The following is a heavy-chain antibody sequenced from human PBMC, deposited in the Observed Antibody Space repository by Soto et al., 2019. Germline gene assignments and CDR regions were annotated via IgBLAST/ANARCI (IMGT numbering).Heavy chain of an antibody. CDR1: GYSFTSYW. V-gene: IGHV5-10-1*01. Sequence: GESLKISCKGSGYSFTSYWISWVRQMPGKGLEWMGRIDPSDSYTNYSPSFQGYVTISADKSISTAYLQWSSPKASDTAMYYCARHPTMVRDRNGMDVWGQGTKVTVSS. CDR3: ARHPTMVRDRNGMDV. D-gene: IGHD3-10*01. CDR2: IDPSDSYT. J-gene: IGHJ6*02.